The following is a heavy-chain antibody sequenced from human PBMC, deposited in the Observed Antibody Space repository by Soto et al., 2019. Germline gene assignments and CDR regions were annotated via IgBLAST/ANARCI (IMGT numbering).Heavy chain of an antibody. Sequence: QVQLVQSGAEVKKPGASVKVSCKASGYTFTSYDINWVRQATGQGLEWMGWMNPNSGNTGYAQKFQGRVTMTRNTSISTAYMELSSLRSEDTAVYYCARGRLTFGGVIVIWDDYYGMDVWGQGTTVTVSS. J-gene: IGHJ6*02. CDR1: GYTFTSYD. V-gene: IGHV1-8*01. CDR3: ARGRLTFGGVIVIWDDYYGMDV. CDR2: MNPNSGNT. D-gene: IGHD3-16*02.